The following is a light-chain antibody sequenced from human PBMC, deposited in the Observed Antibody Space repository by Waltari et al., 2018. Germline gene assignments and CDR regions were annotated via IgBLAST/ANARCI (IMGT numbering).Light chain of an antibody. CDR3: SSYAGSDNFVV. V-gene: IGLV2-8*01. CDR2: EVS. J-gene: IGLJ2*01. CDR1: SSDLGGYNY. Sequence: QSALTQPPSASGSPGQSVTISCTGPSSDLGGYNYVPWYQHHPDKAPYRMIYEVSKRPSGVPDRFSGSKSDNTASLTVSGLQAEDEADYYCSSYAGSDNFVVFGGGTKLTVL.